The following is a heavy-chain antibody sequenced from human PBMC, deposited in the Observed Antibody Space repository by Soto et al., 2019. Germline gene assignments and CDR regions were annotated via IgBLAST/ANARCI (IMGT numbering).Heavy chain of an antibody. V-gene: IGHV1-69*01. CDR1: GGTFSSYA. CDR3: ARRGYCSGGSCYSSYYYYYGMDV. CDR2: IIPIFGTA. Sequence: SVKVPCEACGGTFSSYAISWVRQAPGQWLEWMGGIIPIFGTANYAQKFQGRVTITADESTSTAYMELSSLRSEDTAVYYCARRGYCSGGSCYSSYYYYYGMDVWGQGTTVTVSS. D-gene: IGHD2-15*01. J-gene: IGHJ6*02.